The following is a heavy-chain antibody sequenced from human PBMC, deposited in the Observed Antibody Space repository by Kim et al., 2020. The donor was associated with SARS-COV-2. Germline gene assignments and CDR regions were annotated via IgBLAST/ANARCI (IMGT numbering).Heavy chain of an antibody. Sequence: GGSLRLSCAASGFTFSSYGMHWVRQAPGKGLEWVAVISYDGSNKYYADSVKGRFTISRDNSKNTLYLQMNSLRAEDTAVYYCAKAGYCSGGSCPDYGEPFDDWGQGTLVTLSS. D-gene: IGHD2-15*01. CDR3: AKAGYCSGGSCPDYGEPFDD. CDR1: GFTFSSYG. CDR2: ISYDGSNK. V-gene: IGHV3-30*18. J-gene: IGHJ4*02.